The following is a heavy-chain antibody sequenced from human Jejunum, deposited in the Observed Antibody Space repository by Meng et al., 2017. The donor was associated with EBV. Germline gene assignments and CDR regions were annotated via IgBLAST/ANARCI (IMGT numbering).Heavy chain of an antibody. Sequence: VQLVECGGGFVQPGGSLRLSCAASGFTFSRYAMNWIRQAPGKGLEWVSSISGSDSSTYYGDSVKGRFTISRDNSKNTLYLQMNSLRAEDAAVYYCVKDDLGSYDYWGQGTLVTVSS. CDR1: GFTFSRYA. CDR3: VKDDLGSYDY. V-gene: IGHV3-23*04. J-gene: IGHJ4*02. CDR2: ISGSDSST. D-gene: IGHD5-18*01.